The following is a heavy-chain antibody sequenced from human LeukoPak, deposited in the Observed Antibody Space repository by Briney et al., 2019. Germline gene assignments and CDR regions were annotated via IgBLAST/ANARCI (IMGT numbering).Heavy chain of an antibody. CDR1: GGSISSYY. V-gene: IGHV4-59*01. Sequence: PSETLSPTCTVSGGSISSYYWSWIRQPPGKGLEWIGYIYYSGSTNYNPSLKSRVTISVDTSKNQFSLKLSSVTAADTAVYYCARGSTMAPDHFVYWGQGTLVTVSS. CDR3: ARGSTMAPDHFVY. CDR2: IYYSGST. J-gene: IGHJ4*02. D-gene: IGHD3-10*01.